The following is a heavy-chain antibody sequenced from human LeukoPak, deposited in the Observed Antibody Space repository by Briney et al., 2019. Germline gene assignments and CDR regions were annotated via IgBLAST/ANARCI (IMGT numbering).Heavy chain of an antibody. CDR3: ARDTYYDSSGYYDPYFDY. D-gene: IGHD3-22*01. J-gene: IGHJ4*02. CDR1: GYTFTSYG. Sequence: GASVKVSCKASGYTFTSYGISWVRQAPGQGLEWMGWISAYNGNTNYAQKLQGRVTMTTDTSTSTAYMELRSLRSDDTAVYYCARDTYYDSSGYYDPYFDYWGPGNPGHRLL. V-gene: IGHV1-18*01. CDR2: ISAYNGNT.